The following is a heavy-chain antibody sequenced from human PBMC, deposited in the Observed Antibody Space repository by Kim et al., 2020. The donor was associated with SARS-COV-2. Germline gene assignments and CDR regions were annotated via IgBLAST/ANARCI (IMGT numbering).Heavy chain of an antibody. Sequence: GGSLRLSCSSSSFTVSSNHMAWVRLAPGKGLEWVSFIYTSGTTHYADSVKDRFTISSDNSKNTVILQMSGLRAEDTAIYYCARGGRGPYFFDCWGQGTLGSVPS. CDR3: ARGGRGPYFFDC. CDR1: SFTVSSNH. J-gene: IGHJ4*02. D-gene: IGHD2-15*01. CDR2: IYTSGTT. V-gene: IGHV3-66*01.